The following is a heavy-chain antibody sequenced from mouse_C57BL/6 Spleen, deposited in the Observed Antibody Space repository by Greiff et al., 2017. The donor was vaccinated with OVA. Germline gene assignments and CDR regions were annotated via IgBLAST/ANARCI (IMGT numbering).Heavy chain of an antibody. Sequence: VQLQESGAELVRPGASVKLSCKASGYTFTDYYINWVKQRPGQGLEWIARIYPGSGNTYYNEKFKGKATLTAEKSSSTAYMQLSSLTSEDSAVYFCARGGATAQAPEAWFAYWGQGTLVTVSA. V-gene: IGHV1-76*01. CDR1: GYTFTDYY. CDR3: ARGGATAQAPEAWFAY. CDR2: IYPGSGNT. J-gene: IGHJ3*01. D-gene: IGHD3-2*02.